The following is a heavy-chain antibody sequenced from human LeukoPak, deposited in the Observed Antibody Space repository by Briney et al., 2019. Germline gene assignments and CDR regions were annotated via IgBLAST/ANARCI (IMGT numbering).Heavy chain of an antibody. Sequence: GRSLRLSCAAPGFTFSSYALHGVRQAPGKGLEWVAVISYDGSNKYYADSVKGRFTISRDNSKNTLYLQMNSLRAEDTAVYYCAKDGYSSSWYTPERGYFDYWGQGTLVTVSS. CDR2: ISYDGSNK. CDR3: AKDGYSSSWYTPERGYFDY. CDR1: GFTFSSYA. D-gene: IGHD6-13*01. V-gene: IGHV3-30-3*01. J-gene: IGHJ4*02.